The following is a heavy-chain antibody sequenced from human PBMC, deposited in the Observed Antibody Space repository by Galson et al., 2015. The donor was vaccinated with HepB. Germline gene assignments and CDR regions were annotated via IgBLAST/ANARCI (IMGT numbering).Heavy chain of an antibody. V-gene: IGHV3-30-3*01. D-gene: IGHD4-17*01. CDR3: VRPRGAGAGDYQNWYFDL. J-gene: IGHJ2*01. CDR1: GFSSNYFP. Sequence: SLRLSCAASGFSSNYFPMHWVRQAPGKGLEWVAVISYTGSYTAYADFGRGRFTISRDNSNNALYLQMNSLRVEDTALYYCVRPRGAGAGDYQNWYFDLWGRGTLVTVSS. CDR2: ISYTGSYT.